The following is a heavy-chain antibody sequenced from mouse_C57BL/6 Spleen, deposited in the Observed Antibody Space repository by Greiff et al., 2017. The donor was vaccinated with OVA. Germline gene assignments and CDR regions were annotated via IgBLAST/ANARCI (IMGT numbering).Heavy chain of an antibody. CDR2: ISSGSSTI. CDR1: GFTFSDYG. V-gene: IGHV5-17*01. CDR3: ARKDGSSSFDY. J-gene: IGHJ2*01. D-gene: IGHD1-1*01. Sequence: EVMLVESGGGLVKPGGSLKLSCAASGFTFSDYGMHWVRQAPETGLEWVAYISSGSSTIYYADTVKGRFTISRDNAKNTLFLQMTRLRSEDTAMYYCARKDGSSSFDYWGQGTTLTVSS.